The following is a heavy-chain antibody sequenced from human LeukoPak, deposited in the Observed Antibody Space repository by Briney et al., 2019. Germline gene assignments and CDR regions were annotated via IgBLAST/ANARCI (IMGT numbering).Heavy chain of an antibody. V-gene: IGHV3-49*04. D-gene: IGHD3-16*02. CDR1: GFTFGDYA. CDR3: SGTLGELSFYDY. Sequence: GGSLRLSCTASGFTFGDYAVSWVRQAPGKGLEWVGFIRGTPYGGTTEYAASVKGRFTISRDDSKSIAHLQLNSLKTEDTAVYYCSGTLGELSFYDYWGQGTLVTVSP. CDR2: IRGTPYGGTT. J-gene: IGHJ4*02.